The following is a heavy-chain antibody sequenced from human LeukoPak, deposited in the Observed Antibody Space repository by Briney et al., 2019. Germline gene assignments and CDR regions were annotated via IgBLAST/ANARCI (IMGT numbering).Heavy chain of an antibody. CDR1: GGSISSGNSY. V-gene: IGHV4-61*02. CDR3: ARDYSSGYYDAFDI. D-gene: IGHD3-22*01. J-gene: IGHJ3*02. Sequence: KPSETLSLTCSVSGGSISSGNSYWSWVRQPAGKGLEWIGRIYSSGSTNYDPSLKSRVTISLDTSKNHFSLRLSSVTAADTAVYYCARDYSSGYYDAFDIWGQGTMVTVSS. CDR2: IYSSGST.